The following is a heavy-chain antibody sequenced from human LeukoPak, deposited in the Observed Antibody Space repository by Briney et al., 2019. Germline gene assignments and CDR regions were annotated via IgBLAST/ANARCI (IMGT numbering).Heavy chain of an antibody. V-gene: IGHV4-39*07. J-gene: IGHJ6*03. Sequence: SGTLSLTCTVSGGSISSSSYYWGWIRQPPGKGLEWIGSIYYSGSTYYNPSLKSRVTISVDTSKNQFSLKLSSVTAADTAVYYCARDQDSSGYYYYYMDVWGKGTTVTVSS. CDR3: ARDQDSSGYYYYYMDV. D-gene: IGHD3-22*01. CDR2: IYYSGST. CDR1: GGSISSSSYY.